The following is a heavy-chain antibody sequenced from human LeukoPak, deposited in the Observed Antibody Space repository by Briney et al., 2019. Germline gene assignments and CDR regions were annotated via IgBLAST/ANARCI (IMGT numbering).Heavy chain of an antibody. J-gene: IGHJ4*02. CDR1: GGAFSSYA. Sequence: GASVKVSCRASGGAFSSYAISWVRQAPGQGLELMGWISPDNHETRYAQSLQGRITMTTDTSTNTVYMELRSLTSDDAAMYYCVRDWGTRAQIVADCWGQGTQVTVSS. CDR3: VRDWGTRAQIVADC. CDR2: ISPDNHET. D-gene: IGHD5-12*01. V-gene: IGHV1-18*01.